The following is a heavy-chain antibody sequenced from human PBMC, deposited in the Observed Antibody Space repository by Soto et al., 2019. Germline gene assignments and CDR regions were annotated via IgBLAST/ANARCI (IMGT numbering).Heavy chain of an antibody. CDR3: ARGNWNYYYGFDV. J-gene: IGHJ6*02. D-gene: IGHD1-20*01. V-gene: IGHV3-7*01. CDR1: ELTCEKHY. Sequence: PGGTLRLSFSASELTCEKHYITWVRQAPGKGPEWVANIKPDGSEQYYVDSVKGRFTISRDNANNSLYLQMSSLRAEDTAVYFCARGNWNYYYGFDVWGQGTTVTV. CDR2: IKPDGSEQ.